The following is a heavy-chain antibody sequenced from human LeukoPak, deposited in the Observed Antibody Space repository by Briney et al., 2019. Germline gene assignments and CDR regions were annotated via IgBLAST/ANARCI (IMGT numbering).Heavy chain of an antibody. D-gene: IGHD3-16*01. Sequence: SQTLSLTCTVSGGSISSGDYYWSWIRQPPGKGLEWIGYIYYSGSTYYNPSLKSRVTISVDTSKNQFSLKLSSVIAADTAVYYCARGDRYVYGMDVWGKGTTVTVSS. V-gene: IGHV4-30-4*01. CDR1: GGSISSGDYY. J-gene: IGHJ6*04. CDR3: ARGDRYVYGMDV. CDR2: IYYSGST.